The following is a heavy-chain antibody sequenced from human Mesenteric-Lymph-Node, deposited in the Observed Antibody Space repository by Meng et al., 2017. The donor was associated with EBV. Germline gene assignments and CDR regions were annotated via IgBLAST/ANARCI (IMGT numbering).Heavy chain of an antibody. V-gene: IGHV1-18*01. D-gene: IGHD5-18*01. J-gene: IGHJ4*02. CDR2: ISTFNGNT. Sequence: QVQLVQSGAEVKSPGXSVKVSCETSGYTFTSYAITWVRQAPGQGLEWMTWISTFNGNTDYAQKFQGGVTMTTDTSTSTAYMELRSLRSDDTAIYYCARDRGYNYGYALDYWGQGTPVTVSS. CDR3: ARDRGYNYGYALDY. CDR1: GYTFTSYA.